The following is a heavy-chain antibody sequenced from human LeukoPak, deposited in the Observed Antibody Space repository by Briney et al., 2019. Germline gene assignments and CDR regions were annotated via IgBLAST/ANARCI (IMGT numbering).Heavy chain of an antibody. Sequence: PGGSLRLSCAASGFTFSSYAMSWVRQAPGKGLEWVSAISGSGGSTYYADPVKGRFTISRDNAKNSLYLQMNSLRAEDTAVYYCAREGYGGNNAFDIWGQGTMVTVSS. CDR1: GFTFSSYA. CDR2: ISGSGGST. D-gene: IGHD4-23*01. V-gene: IGHV3-23*01. J-gene: IGHJ3*02. CDR3: AREGYGGNNAFDI.